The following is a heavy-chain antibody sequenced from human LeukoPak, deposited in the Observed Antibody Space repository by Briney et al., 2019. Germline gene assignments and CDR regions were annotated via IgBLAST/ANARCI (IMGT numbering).Heavy chain of an antibody. CDR3: ARASIADAEFDY. Sequence: ETLSLTCTVSGGSISSYYWSWVRRAPGKGLEWVANIKQDGSEKYYVDSVKGRFTISRDNAKNSLYLQMNSLRAEDTAVYYCARASIADAEFDYWGQGTLVTVSS. CDR2: IKQDGSEK. D-gene: IGHD6-6*01. V-gene: IGHV3-7*01. CDR1: GGSISSYY. J-gene: IGHJ4*02.